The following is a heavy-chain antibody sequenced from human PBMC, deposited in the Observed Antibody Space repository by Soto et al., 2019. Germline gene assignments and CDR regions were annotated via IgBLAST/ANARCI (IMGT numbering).Heavy chain of an antibody. V-gene: IGHV3-23*01. Sequence: LRLSCAASGFTFSSYAMSWVRQAPGKGLEWVSAISGSGGSTYYADSVKGRFTISRDNSKNTLYLQMNSLRAEDTAVYYCAKDRNWKVRYYYYYMDVWGKGTTVTVSS. CDR3: AKDRNWKVRYYYYYMDV. D-gene: IGHD1-1*01. J-gene: IGHJ6*03. CDR2: ISGSGGST. CDR1: GFTFSSYA.